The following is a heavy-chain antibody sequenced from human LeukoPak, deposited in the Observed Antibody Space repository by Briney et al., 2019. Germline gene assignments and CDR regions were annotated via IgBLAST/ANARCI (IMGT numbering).Heavy chain of an antibody. CDR3: ARGVTTVTLFDP. J-gene: IGHJ5*02. CDR1: GGSFSGYY. V-gene: IGHV4-31*11. D-gene: IGHD4-17*01. Sequence: SSETLSLTCAVYGGSFSGYYWSWIRQHPGKGLEWIGYIYYSGSTYYNPSLKSRVTISVDTSKNQFSLKLSSVTAADTAVYYCARGVTTVTLFDPWGQGTLVTVSS. CDR2: IYYSGST.